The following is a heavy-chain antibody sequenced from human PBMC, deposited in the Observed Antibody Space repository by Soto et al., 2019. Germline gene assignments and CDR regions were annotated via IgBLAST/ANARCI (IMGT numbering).Heavy chain of an antibody. V-gene: IGHV1-18*01. D-gene: IGHD3-22*01. CDR1: GYTFTSYG. Sequence: GASGKVSCKASGYTFTSYGISWVRQAPGQGLEWMGWISAYNGNTNYAQKLQGRVTMTTDTSTSTAYMELRSLRSDDTAVYYCARGGERITMIVVVPATFDYWGQGTLVTVSS. CDR3: ARGGERITMIVVVPATFDY. J-gene: IGHJ4*02. CDR2: ISAYNGNT.